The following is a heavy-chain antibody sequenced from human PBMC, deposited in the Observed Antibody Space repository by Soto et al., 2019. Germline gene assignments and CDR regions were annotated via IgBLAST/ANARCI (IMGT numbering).Heavy chain of an antibody. CDR3: AREGYDILTGYYFYYYYGMDV. V-gene: IGHV1-3*01. J-gene: IGHJ6*02. D-gene: IGHD3-9*01. CDR1: GYTFTSYA. CDR2: INAGNGNT. Sequence: ASVKVSCMASGYTFTSYAMHWVRQPPGQRLEWMGWINAGNGNTKYSQKFQGRVTITRDTSASTAYMELSSLRSEDTAVYYCAREGYDILTGYYFYYYYGMDVWGHGTTVTVS.